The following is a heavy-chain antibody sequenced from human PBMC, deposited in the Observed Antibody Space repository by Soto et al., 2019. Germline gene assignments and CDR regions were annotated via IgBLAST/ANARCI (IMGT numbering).Heavy chain of an antibody. D-gene: IGHD3-22*01. Sequence: GGSLRLSCAASGFTFSSYGMHWVRQAPGKGLEWVAVIWYDGSNKYYADSVKGRFTISRDNSKNTLYLQMNSLRAEDTAVYYCAREPPMDYDSSGYYSLFDYWGQGTLVTVSS. CDR1: GFTFSSYG. CDR2: IWYDGSNK. CDR3: AREPPMDYDSSGYYSLFDY. J-gene: IGHJ4*02. V-gene: IGHV3-33*01.